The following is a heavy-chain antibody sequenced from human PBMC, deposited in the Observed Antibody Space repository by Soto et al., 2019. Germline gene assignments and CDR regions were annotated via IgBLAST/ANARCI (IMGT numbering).Heavy chain of an antibody. CDR2: IDTSGNT. V-gene: IGHV4-4*07. CDR1: VCYITTYY. J-gene: IGHJ6*02. CDR3: ARYSNNWFQTEGMDV. Sequence: SETLPLTWPFSVCYITTYYGSWLRQPAGKGLEWIGRIDTSGNTNYNPSLKSRVTMSVDTSKKQFSLKLTSVTAADTAVYYCARYSNNWFQTEGMDVWGQGTTVTVSS. D-gene: IGHD6-13*01.